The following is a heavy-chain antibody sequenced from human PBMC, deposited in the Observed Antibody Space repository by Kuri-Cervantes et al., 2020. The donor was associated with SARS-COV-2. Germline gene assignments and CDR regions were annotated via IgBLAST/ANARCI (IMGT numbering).Heavy chain of an antibody. CDR3: AKGGLDSGWGY. CDR2: IYSGGSST. CDR1: GVTFSSYE. D-gene: IGHD6-19*01. J-gene: IGHJ4*02. Sequence: GESLKSSCAASGVTFSSYEMNWVRQAPGKGLEWVSVIYSGGSSTYYADSVKGRFTISRDNSKNTLYLQMNSLRAEDTAVYYCAKGGLDSGWGYWGQGTLVTVSS. V-gene: IGHV3-23*03.